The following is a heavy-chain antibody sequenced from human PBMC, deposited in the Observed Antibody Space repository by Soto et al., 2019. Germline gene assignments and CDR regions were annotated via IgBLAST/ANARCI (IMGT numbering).Heavy chain of an antibody. CDR3: ARVYCSSTSCYTRAFDI. J-gene: IGHJ3*02. Sequence: QVQLQQWGAGLLKPSETLSLTCAVYGGSFSGYYWSWIRQPPGKGLEWIGEINHSGSTNYNPSLKSRVTISVDTSKHQFSLKLSSVTAADTAVYYCARVYCSSTSCYTRAFDIWGQGTMVTVSS. V-gene: IGHV4-34*01. CDR2: INHSGST. CDR1: GGSFSGYY. D-gene: IGHD2-2*02.